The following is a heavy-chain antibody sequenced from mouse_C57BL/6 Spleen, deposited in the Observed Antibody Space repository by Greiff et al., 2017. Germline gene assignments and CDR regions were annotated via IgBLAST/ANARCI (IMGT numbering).Heavy chain of an antibody. CDR3: AREGVGPLFAY. D-gene: IGHD4-1*01. J-gene: IGHJ3*01. CDR2: IDPSDSYT. V-gene: IGHV1-59*01. CDR1: GYTFTSYW. Sequence: QVQLKQPGAELVRPGTSVQLSCKASGYTFTSYWMHWVKQRPGQGLEWIGVIDPSDSYTNYNQKFKGKATLTVDTSSITAYMQLSSLTSEDSAVYYGAREGVGPLFAYWGQGTLVTVSA.